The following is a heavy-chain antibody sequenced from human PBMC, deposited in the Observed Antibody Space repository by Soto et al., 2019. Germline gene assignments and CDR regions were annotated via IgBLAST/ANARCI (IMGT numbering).Heavy chain of an antibody. J-gene: IGHJ4*02. CDR3: ARDSYYHASSGYSVFDY. V-gene: IGHV3-30*03. D-gene: IGHD3-22*01. Sequence: QVQLVESGGGVVQPGRSLRLSCADSGLSFSSYGMHWVRQAPGEGLEWVAGISYDGSNKNYLASVKGRFTISRDNSKNKLYRQMNTLRPEDTAVYYCARDSYYHASSGYSVFDYWRQVTLVTASS. CDR1: GLSFSSYG. CDR2: ISYDGSNK.